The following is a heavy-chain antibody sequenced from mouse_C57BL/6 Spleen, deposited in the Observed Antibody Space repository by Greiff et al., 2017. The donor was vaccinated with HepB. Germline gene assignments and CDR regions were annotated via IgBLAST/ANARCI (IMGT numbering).Heavy chain of an antibody. Sequence: QVQLQQPGAELVRPGSSVKLSCKASGYTFTSYWMHWVKQRPIQGLEWIGNIDPSDSETHYNQKFKDKATLTVDKSSSTAYMQLSSRTSEDSAVYYCARGDGKGYFDVWGTGTTVTVSS. CDR1: GYTFTSYW. V-gene: IGHV1-52*01. J-gene: IGHJ1*03. CDR2: IDPSDSET. CDR3: ARGDGKGYFDV. D-gene: IGHD2-1*01.